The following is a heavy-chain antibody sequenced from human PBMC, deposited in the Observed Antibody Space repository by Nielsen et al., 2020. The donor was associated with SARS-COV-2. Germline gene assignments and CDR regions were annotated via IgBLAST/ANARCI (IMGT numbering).Heavy chain of an antibody. CDR1: GFTISSSF. J-gene: IGHJ4*02. Sequence: GESLKISCGASGFTISSSFMSWVRQAAGKGLDWVSVIYTDGSTSYPDSVKGRFTVSRDNSKNTLYLQMNSLRAEDTAMYYCAKSDGGYSYGYPDYWGQGTLVTVSS. D-gene: IGHD5-18*01. CDR3: AKSDGGYSYGYPDY. V-gene: IGHV3-66*01. CDR2: IYTDGST.